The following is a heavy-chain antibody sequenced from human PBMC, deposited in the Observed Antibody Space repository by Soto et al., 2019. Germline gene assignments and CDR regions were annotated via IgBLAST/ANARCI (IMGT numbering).Heavy chain of an antibody. V-gene: IGHV4-59*01. J-gene: IGHJ6*02. CDR3: ARDGLGGYYYYYCRGI. CDR1: GGSISRYY. Sequence: LSLTCTVSGGSISRYYWRWIRQPPGKGLEWIGYIYYSGSTNYNPSLKSRVTISVDTSKNQFSLKLSSVTAADTAVYYCARDGLGGYYYYYCRGIWGQESRVTVSS. D-gene: IGHD3-16*01. CDR2: IYYSGST.